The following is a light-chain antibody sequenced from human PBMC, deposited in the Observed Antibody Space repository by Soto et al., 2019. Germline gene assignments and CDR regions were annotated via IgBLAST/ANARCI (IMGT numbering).Light chain of an antibody. Sequence: QSALTQPASVSGSPGQSITISCTGISSDVGGYNYVSWYQQHPGKVPRLMIYEVSNRPSGLSNRFSGSKSGNTASLTISGLQAEDEADYYCSSYTSSNTWVFGGGTKLTVL. CDR1: SSDVGGYNY. CDR3: SSYTSSNTWV. J-gene: IGLJ3*02. V-gene: IGLV2-14*01. CDR2: EVS.